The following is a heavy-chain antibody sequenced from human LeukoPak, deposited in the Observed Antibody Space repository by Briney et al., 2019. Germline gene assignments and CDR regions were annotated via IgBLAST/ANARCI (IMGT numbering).Heavy chain of an antibody. CDR3: AREGYYCSSTSCSHFDY. CDR1: GGTFSSYA. J-gene: IGHJ4*02. D-gene: IGHD2-2*01. CDR2: IIPIFGTA. Sequence: SVKVSCKASGGTFSSYAISWVRQAPGQRLEWMGGIIPIFGTANYAQKFQGRVTMTRDTSTSTVYMELSSLRSEDTAVYYCAREGYYCSSTSCSHFDYWGQGTLVTVSS. V-gene: IGHV1-69*05.